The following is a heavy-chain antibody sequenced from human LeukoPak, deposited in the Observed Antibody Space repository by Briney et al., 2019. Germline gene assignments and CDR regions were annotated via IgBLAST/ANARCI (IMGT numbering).Heavy chain of an antibody. CDR2: IYHSGST. CDR3: ARNXTVTVSGTKFNYFDY. Sequence: SETLSLTCTVSGGSISSSSYYWGWIRQPPGKGLEWIGSIYHSGSTHYNPSLKSRLTIFVDTSKNQFSLKVNSVTAADTAVYYCARNXTVTVSGTKFNYFDYWGQGNLVTVSS. D-gene: IGHD4-17*01. J-gene: IGHJ4*02. V-gene: IGHV4-39*01. CDR1: GGSISSSSYY.